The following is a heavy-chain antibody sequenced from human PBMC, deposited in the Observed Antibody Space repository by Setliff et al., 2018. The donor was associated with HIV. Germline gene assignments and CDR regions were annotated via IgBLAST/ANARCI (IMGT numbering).Heavy chain of an antibody. CDR2: IIPIFGTA. V-gene: IGHV1-69*13. Sequence: GASVKVSCKASGGTFSSYAISWVRQAPGQGLEWMGGIIPIFGTASYAQKFQGRVTITADESTSTAYMELSSLRSEDTAVYYCARARRSSMVRGTYFDYWGQGTLVTVSS. CDR1: GGTFSSYA. J-gene: IGHJ4*02. CDR3: ARARRSSMVRGTYFDY. D-gene: IGHD3-10*01.